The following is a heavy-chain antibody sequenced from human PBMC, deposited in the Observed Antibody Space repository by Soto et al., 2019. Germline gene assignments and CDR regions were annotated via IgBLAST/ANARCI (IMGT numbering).Heavy chain of an antibody. CDR3: NAYFSDY. V-gene: IGHV3-23*01. CDR1: GFTFSSYA. Sequence: GSLRLSCAASGFTFSSYAMYWVRQAPGKGLEWVSGISGSGGSTYYGDSVKGRFTISRDNSKNTLYLQMNSLRAEDTAVYYCNAYFSDYWGQGTLVTVSS. J-gene: IGHJ4*02. CDR2: ISGSGGST. D-gene: IGHD2-2*01.